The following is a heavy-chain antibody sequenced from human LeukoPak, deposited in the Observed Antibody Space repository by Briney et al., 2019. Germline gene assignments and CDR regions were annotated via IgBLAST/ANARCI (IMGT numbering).Heavy chain of an antibody. V-gene: IGHV3-21*01. CDR2: ISSSSSYI. CDR1: GFTFSSCS. CDR3: AGNYDILTGYFYYYYYGMDV. D-gene: IGHD3-9*01. J-gene: IGHJ6*02. Sequence: GGSLRLSCAASGFTFSSCSMNWVRQAPGKGLEWVSSISSSSSYIYYADSVKGRFTISRDNAKNSLYLQMNSLRAEDTAVYYCAGNYDILTGYFYYYYYGMDVWGQGTTVTVSS.